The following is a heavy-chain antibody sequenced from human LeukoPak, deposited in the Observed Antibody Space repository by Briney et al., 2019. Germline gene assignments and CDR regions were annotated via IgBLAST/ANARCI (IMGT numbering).Heavy chain of an antibody. CDR3: ARGGREGDFWSGYYYYYYMDV. D-gene: IGHD3-3*01. V-gene: IGHV4-34*01. CDR1: GGSFSGYY. Sequence: SETLSLTCAVYGGSFSGYYWSWIRQPPGKGREWIGEINHSGSTNYNPSLKSRVTISVDTSKNQFSLKLSSVTAADTAVYYCARGGREGDFWSGYYYYYYMDVWGKGTTVTVSS. J-gene: IGHJ6*03. CDR2: INHSGST.